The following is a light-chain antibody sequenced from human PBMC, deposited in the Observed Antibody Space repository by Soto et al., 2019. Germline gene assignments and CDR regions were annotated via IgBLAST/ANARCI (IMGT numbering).Light chain of an antibody. V-gene: IGKV3-20*01. Sequence: EIVLTQSPGTLSLSPGERATLSCRASQSVSSSYLARYRQKPGQAPRLLIYDASSRVTGIPDRFSGSGSGTDFTLIISRLEPEDFAVYYCQQYDSSPITFGQGTRLEIK. J-gene: IGKJ5*01. CDR2: DAS. CDR1: QSVSSSY. CDR3: QQYDSSPIT.